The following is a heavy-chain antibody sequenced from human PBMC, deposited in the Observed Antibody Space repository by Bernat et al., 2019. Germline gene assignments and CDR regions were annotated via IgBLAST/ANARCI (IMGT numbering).Heavy chain of an antibody. CDR1: GFTFSSYG. CDR3: ARSITGEEYASAFDI. D-gene: IGHD7-27*01. V-gene: IGHV3-30*03. J-gene: IGHJ3*02. Sequence: QVQLVESGGGVVQPGRSLRLSCAASGFTFSSYGMHWVRQAPGKGLEWVAVISYDGSNKYYADSVKGRFTISRDNSKNTLYLQMNSLRAEDTAVYYCARSITGEEYASAFDIWGQGTMVTVSS. CDR2: ISYDGSNK.